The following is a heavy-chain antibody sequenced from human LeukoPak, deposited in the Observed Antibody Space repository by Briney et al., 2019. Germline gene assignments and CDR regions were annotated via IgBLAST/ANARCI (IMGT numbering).Heavy chain of an antibody. CDR1: GGSLSNGGYS. CDR3: ARNYYGSGAFYVHN. V-gene: IGHV4-30-2*01. D-gene: IGHD3-10*01. J-gene: IGHJ4*02. CDR2: IYHSGTA. Sequence: SETLSLTGAVSGGSLSNGGYSWSWIRQPPGKGLEWIGLIYHSGTAHYNPSLKSRLTFSLDKSKNQFSLKLTSMTAADTALYYCARNYYGSGAFYVHNWGQGILVTVSA.